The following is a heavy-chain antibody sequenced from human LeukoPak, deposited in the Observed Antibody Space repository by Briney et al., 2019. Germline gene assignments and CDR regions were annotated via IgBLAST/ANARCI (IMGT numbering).Heavy chain of an antibody. CDR3: ARVYGSGSYYNGYYYYYMDV. V-gene: IGHV4-39*01. J-gene: IGHJ6*03. CDR1: GGSISSSSYY. Sequence: SETLSLTCTVSGGSISSSSYYWGWIRQPPGKGLEWIGRIYYSGSTYYNPSLKSRVTISVDTSKNQFSLKLSSVTAADTAVYYCARVYGSGSYYNGYYYYYMDVWGKGTTVTISS. D-gene: IGHD3-10*01. CDR2: IYYSGST.